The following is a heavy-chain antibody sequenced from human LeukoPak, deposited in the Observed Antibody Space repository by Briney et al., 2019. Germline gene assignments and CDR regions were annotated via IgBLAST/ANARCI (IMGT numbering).Heavy chain of an antibody. Sequence: GGSLRLSCAVSRFTFSNFWMSWVRQAPGRGLEWVANIHPEGNEKYHVEFLKGRFTISRDNTKNLLFLQMNGLRVDDTAVYYCARGDDFSGDHWGQGTLVTVSS. J-gene: IGHJ4*02. V-gene: IGHV3-7*04. D-gene: IGHD1-1*01. CDR3: ARGDDFSGDH. CDR2: IHPEGNEK. CDR1: RFTFSNFW.